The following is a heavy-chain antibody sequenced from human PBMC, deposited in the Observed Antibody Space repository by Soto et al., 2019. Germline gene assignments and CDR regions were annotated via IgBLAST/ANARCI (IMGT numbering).Heavy chain of an antibody. J-gene: IGHJ4*02. CDR2: MYHSGNT. CDR1: GDSISSNNYH. V-gene: IGHV4-39*01. Sequence: QLQLQESGPGLVKPSETLSLTCTVSGDSISSNNYHWGWIRQPPGKGLEWIGSMYHSGNTYHNPSLKSRVTISGDTSKNQLSLKLRSVTAADTAVYYCARHRGPTGPNYWGQGTLVTVSS. CDR3: ARHRGPTGPNY. D-gene: IGHD3-10*01.